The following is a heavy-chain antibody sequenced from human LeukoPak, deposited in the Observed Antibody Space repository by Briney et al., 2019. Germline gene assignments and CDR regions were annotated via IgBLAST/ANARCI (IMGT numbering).Heavy chain of an antibody. CDR3: ARDNPRYGSGSYPTFDY. CDR2: ISYDGSNK. CDR1: GFTFSSYA. V-gene: IGHV3-30-3*01. D-gene: IGHD3-10*01. J-gene: IGHJ4*02. Sequence: GGSLRPSCAASGFTFSSYAMHWVRQAPGKGLEWVAVISYDGSNKYYADSVKGRFTISRDNSKNTLYLQMNSLRAEDTAVYYCARDNPRYGSGSYPTFDYWGQGTLVTVSS.